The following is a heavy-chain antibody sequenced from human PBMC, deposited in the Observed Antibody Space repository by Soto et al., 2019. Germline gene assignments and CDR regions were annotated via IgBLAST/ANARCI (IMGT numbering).Heavy chain of an antibody. Sequence: PGGSLRLSCAASGFTFSSYGMHWVRQAPGKGLEWVAVISYDGSNKYYADSVKGRFTISRDNSKNTLYLQMNSLRAEDTAVYYCANGGGVGSSWYLVDYWGQGTLVTVSS. CDR1: GFTFSSYG. CDR3: ANGGGVGSSWYLVDY. CDR2: ISYDGSNK. D-gene: IGHD6-13*01. V-gene: IGHV3-30*18. J-gene: IGHJ4*02.